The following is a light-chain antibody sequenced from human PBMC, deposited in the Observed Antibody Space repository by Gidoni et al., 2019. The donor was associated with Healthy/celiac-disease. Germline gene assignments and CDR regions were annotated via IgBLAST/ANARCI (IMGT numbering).Light chain of an antibody. J-gene: IGKJ4*01. CDR1: QDISNY. Sequence: DIQLTQPPSSLSASVGDRVTITCQASQDISNYLNWYQQKPGKAPKLLIYDASNLETGVPSRFSGSGSVTDFTFTISSLQPEDIATYYCQQYDNLPLTFGGGTKVEIK. CDR3: QQYDNLPLT. V-gene: IGKV1-33*01. CDR2: DAS.